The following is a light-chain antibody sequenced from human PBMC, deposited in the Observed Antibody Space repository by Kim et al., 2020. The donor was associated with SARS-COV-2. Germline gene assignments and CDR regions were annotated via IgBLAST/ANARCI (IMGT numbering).Light chain of an antibody. CDR3: SSYTSSRIVV. CDR2: EVS. J-gene: IGLJ2*01. V-gene: IGLV2-18*02. Sequence: GQAVTISCTGSSSDVGSYNRVSWYQQPPGTAPKLMIYEVSNRPSGVTDRFSGSKSGNTASLTISGLQAEDEADYYCSSYTSSRIVVFGGGTQLTVL. CDR1: SSDVGSYNR.